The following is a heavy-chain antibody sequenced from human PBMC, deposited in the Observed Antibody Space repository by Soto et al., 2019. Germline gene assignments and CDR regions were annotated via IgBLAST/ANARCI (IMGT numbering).Heavy chain of an antibody. V-gene: IGHV1-58*01. CDR3: AAGIITMVRGAMNYYYGMEV. CDR2: IVVGSGNT. CDR1: GFTFTSSA. Sequence: SVKVSCKASGFTFTSSAVQWVRQARGQRLEWIGWIVVGSGNTNYAQKFQERVTITRDMSTSTAYMELSSLRSEDTAVYYCAAGIITMVRGAMNYYYGMEVWG. J-gene: IGHJ6*02. D-gene: IGHD3-10*01.